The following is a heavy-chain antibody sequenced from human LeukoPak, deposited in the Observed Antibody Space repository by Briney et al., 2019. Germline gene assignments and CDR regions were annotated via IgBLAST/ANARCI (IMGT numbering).Heavy chain of an antibody. D-gene: IGHD5-18*01. CDR3: WKAIGDTAAPSPLDY. J-gene: IGHJ4*02. CDR2: ISGSGGST. CDR1: GFTFSSYA. Sequence: GGSLRLSCAASGFTFSSYAMSWVRQAPGKGLEWVSAISGSGGSTYYADSVKGRFTISRDNSKNTLYLQMNSLRAEDTAVYYLWKAIGDTAAPSPLDYWGQGTLVTGPS. V-gene: IGHV3-23*01.